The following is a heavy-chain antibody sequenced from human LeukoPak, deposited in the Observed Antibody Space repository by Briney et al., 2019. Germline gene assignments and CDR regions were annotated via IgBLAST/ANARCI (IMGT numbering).Heavy chain of an antibody. V-gene: IGHV3-23*01. Sequence: EGSLRLSCAASGFTFSSYAMSWVRQAPGKGLEWVSAISGSGGSTYYADSVKGRFTISRDNSKNTLYLQMNSLRAEDTAVYYCAKVVRGVIRGFDYWGQGTLVTVSS. CDR3: AKVVRGVIRGFDY. D-gene: IGHD3-10*02. CDR2: ISGSGGST. CDR1: GFTFSSYA. J-gene: IGHJ4*02.